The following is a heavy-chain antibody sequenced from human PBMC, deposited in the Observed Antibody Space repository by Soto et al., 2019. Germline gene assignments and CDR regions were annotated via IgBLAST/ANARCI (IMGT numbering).Heavy chain of an antibody. J-gene: IGHJ4*02. D-gene: IGHD3-22*01. Sequence: EVQLLESGGDLIQPGGSLRLSCAASGFTFNIYAMTWVRQAPGKGLEWVSAISRYGDFTYYADSVEGRFTIYRDNSQHTLYLQMNSLRAEDTAVYYCAKDRYLDHDSRGYLFDNWGQGTLVTVSS. CDR3: AKDRYLDHDSRGYLFDN. CDR2: ISRYGDFT. CDR1: GFTFNIYA. V-gene: IGHV3-23*01.